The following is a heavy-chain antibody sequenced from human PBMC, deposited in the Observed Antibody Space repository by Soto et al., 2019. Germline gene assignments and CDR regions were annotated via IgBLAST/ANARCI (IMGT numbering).Heavy chain of an antibody. CDR1: GFTFSSYA. J-gene: IGHJ5*02. V-gene: IGHV3-23*01. CDR2: ISGSGGST. D-gene: IGHD3-16*01. CDR3: AKGGRGGVDP. Sequence: GGSLRLSCAASGFTFSSYAMSWVRQAPGKGLEWVSAISGSGGSTYYADSVKGRFTISRDNSKNTLYLQMNSLRAGDTAVYYGAKGGRGGVDPWGQGTLVTVSS.